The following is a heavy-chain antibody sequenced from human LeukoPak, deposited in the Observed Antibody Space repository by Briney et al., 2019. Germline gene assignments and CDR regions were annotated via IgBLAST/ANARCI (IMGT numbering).Heavy chain of an antibody. J-gene: IGHJ5*02. CDR3: AKGDTTDPFDP. CDR2: IWYDGSNT. CDR1: GFTFSNYG. Sequence: GRSLRLSCAASGFTFSNYGMHWVRQAPGKGLEWLAVIWYDGSNTNYADSVKGRFTISRDNSKNPLYMQMNSLRAEDTAVYYCAKGDTTDPFDPWGQGTLVTVSS. D-gene: IGHD1-14*01. V-gene: IGHV3-33*06.